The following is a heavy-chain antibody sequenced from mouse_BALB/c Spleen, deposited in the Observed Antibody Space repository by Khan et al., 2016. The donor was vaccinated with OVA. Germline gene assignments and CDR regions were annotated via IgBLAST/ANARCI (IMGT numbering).Heavy chain of an antibody. CDR2: IWSGGST. J-gene: IGHJ4*01. Sequence: QVQLKESGPGLVAPSQSLSITCTVSGFSLSRYSVHWVRQPPGKGLEWLGMIWSGGSTDYNSALTSTLSISKDNSKSQVFLKMNSLQTGDTAMYYCARKKYGNYVSLDYWGQGTSVTVSS. D-gene: IGHD2-10*02. CDR3: ARKKYGNYVSLDY. V-gene: IGHV2-6-4*01. CDR1: GFSLSRYS.